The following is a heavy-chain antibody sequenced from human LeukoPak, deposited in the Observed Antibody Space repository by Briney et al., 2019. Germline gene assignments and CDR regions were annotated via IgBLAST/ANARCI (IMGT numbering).Heavy chain of an antibody. J-gene: IGHJ4*02. V-gene: IGHV3-74*01. Sequence: GGSLRLSCVASGFTFSSYWTHWVRQDPRKGLVWVSRISGDGRNINYADSVRGRFTISRDNAKNTLYLQMNSLRTDDTALYYCAKGRDYGDYVFDYWGQGILVTVS. D-gene: IGHD4-17*01. CDR2: ISGDGRNI. CDR3: AKGRDYGDYVFDY. CDR1: GFTFSSYW.